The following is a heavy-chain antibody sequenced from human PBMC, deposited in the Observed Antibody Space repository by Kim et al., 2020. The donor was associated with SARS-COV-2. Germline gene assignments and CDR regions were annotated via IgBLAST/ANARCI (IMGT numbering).Heavy chain of an antibody. D-gene: IGHD6-19*01. J-gene: IGHJ3*02. CDR3: ARARRGIVVDAFDI. V-gene: IGHV4-31*03. CDR2: IYYSGST. CDR1: GGSISSGGYY. Sequence: SETLSLTCTVSGGSISSGGYYWSWIRQHPGKGLEWIGYIYYSGSTYYNPSLKSRVTISVDTSKNQFSLKLSSVTAADTAVYYCARARRGIVVDAFDIWGQGTMVNGPS.